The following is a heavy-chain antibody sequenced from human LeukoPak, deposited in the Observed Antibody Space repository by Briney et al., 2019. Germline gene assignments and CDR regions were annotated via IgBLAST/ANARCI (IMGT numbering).Heavy chain of an antibody. Sequence: PGGSLRLSCAASGFTLSSYAMSWVRQAPGKGLEWVSAISVSGNTYHADSVKGRFTISRDSSKNTLYLQMDRLRAEDAAVYYCARGGSRQPFDYWGQGTLVTVSS. D-gene: IGHD1-26*01. CDR1: GFTLSSYA. V-gene: IGHV3-23*01. CDR2: ISVSGNT. CDR3: ARGGSRQPFDY. J-gene: IGHJ4*02.